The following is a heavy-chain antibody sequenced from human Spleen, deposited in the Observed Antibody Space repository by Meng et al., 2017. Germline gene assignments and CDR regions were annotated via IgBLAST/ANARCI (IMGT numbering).Heavy chain of an antibody. CDR1: GFTFSSDG. J-gene: IGHJ6*02. CDR3: ANLYTNYGQDYLYDGMDV. Sequence: SLKISCAASGFTFSSDGMHWVRKAPGKGLEWVSGISLSSYSIGYADSVKGRFTISRDNSQNTLYLQINSLRAENTAVYYCANLYTNYGQDYLYDGMDVWGQETTVTVSS. D-gene: IGHD4-17*01. V-gene: IGHV3-9*01. CDR2: ISLSSYSI.